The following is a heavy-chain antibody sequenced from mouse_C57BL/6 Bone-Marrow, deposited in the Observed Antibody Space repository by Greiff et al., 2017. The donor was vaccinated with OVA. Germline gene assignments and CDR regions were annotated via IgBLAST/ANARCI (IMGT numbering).Heavy chain of an antibody. CDR2: INPSNGGT. J-gene: IGHJ1*03. CDR3: VYGSSFYWYFDV. V-gene: IGHV1-53*01. CDR1: GYTFTSYW. D-gene: IGHD1-1*01. Sequence: VKLQQSGTELVKPGASVKLSCKASGYTFTSYWMHWVKQRPGQGLEWIGNINPSNGGTNYNEKFKSKATLTVDKSSSTAYMQLSSLTSEDSAVYYCVYGSSFYWYFDVWGTGTTVTVSS.